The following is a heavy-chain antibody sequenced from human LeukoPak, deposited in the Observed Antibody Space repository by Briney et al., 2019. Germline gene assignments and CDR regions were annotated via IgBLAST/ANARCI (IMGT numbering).Heavy chain of an antibody. J-gene: IGHJ1*01. CDR3: AGDLMTIPRYFQH. D-gene: IGHD3-3*01. CDR2: INPNSGGT. CDR1: GYTFTGYY. V-gene: IGHV1-2*02. Sequence: APVKVSCKASGYTFTGYYMHWVRQAPGQGLEWMGWINPNSGGTNYAQKFQGRVTMTRDTSISTAYMELSRLRSDDTAVYYCAGDLMTIPRYFQHWGQGTLVTVSS.